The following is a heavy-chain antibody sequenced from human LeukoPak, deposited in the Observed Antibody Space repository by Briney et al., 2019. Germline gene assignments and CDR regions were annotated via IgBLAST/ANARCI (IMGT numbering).Heavy chain of an antibody. V-gene: IGHV4-34*01. CDR1: GGSISGDY. CDR3: ARGNILSGYCFDF. J-gene: IGHJ4*02. CDR2: IHYTGGT. Sequence: SETLSLTCAVYGGSISGDYWSWIRQPPEKGLGWVGEIHYTGGTSYNPSLKSRATISIDTSKNQLSLKLSSVTAADTAVYYCARGNILSGYCFDFWGQGALVTVSS. D-gene: IGHD3-9*01.